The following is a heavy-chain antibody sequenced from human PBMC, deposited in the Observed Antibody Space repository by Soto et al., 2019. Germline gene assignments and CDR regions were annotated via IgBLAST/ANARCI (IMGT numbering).Heavy chain of an antibody. D-gene: IGHD3-3*01. CDR1: GFSFSSYC. V-gene: IGHV3-7*01. Sequence: GGSLRLSCAASGFSFSSYCMSWVRQAPGKGLEWVANIKQDGSEKYYVDSVKGRFTISRDNAKNSLYLQMNSLRAEDTAVYYCAREGPLRFLEWSAAFDYWGQGTLVTVSS. CDR3: AREGPLRFLEWSAAFDY. J-gene: IGHJ4*02. CDR2: IKQDGSEK.